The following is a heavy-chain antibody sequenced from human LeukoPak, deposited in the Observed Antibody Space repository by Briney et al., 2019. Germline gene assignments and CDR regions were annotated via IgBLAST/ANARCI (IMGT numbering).Heavy chain of an antibody. CDR2: IYYSGST. CDR3: ARAAGIAEYYYYYYMDV. CDR1: GASISSSSYY. Sequence: SETLSLTCTVSGASISSSSYYWGWIRQPPGKGLEWIGSIYYSGSTYYNPSLKSRVTISVDTSKNQFSLKLSSVTAADTAVYYCARAAGIAEYYYYYYMDVWGKGTTVTVSS. V-gene: IGHV4-39*07. D-gene: IGHD6-13*01. J-gene: IGHJ6*03.